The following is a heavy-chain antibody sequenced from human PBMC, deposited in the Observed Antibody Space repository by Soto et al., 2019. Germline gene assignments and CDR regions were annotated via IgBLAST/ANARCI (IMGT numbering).Heavy chain of an antibody. J-gene: IGHJ4*02. CDR2: ISGSGGRS. D-gene: IGHD3-16*01. CDR1: GFTFSNYA. CDR3: AXXXFVWSSEQPYYFDY. Sequence: EVQLLDSGGGLVQPGGSLRLSCAASGFTFSNYAMTWVRQGPGKGLEWVSGISGSGGRSYYADSVKGRFTISRDNSKSTLYLQMNSLRAEDTXVYYXAXXXFVWSSEQPYYFDYWGQGTLVTVSS. V-gene: IGHV3-23*01.